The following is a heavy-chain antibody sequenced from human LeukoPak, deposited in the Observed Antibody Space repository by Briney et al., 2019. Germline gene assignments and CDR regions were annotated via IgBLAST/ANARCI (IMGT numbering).Heavy chain of an antibody. D-gene: IGHD2-15*01. CDR2: INPNSGGT. CDR3: ARGYCSGGSCFRAVEDI. V-gene: IGHV1-2*02. Sequence: ASVKVSCKASGYTFTGYYMHWVRQAPGQGLEWMGWINPNSGGTNYAQKFQGRVTMTRDTSISTAYMELSRLRSDDTAVYYCARGYCSGGSCFRAVEDIWGQGTMVTVSS. CDR1: GYTFTGYY. J-gene: IGHJ3*02.